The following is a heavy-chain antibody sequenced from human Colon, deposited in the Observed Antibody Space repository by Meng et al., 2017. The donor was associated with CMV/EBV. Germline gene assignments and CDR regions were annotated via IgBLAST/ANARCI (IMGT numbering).Heavy chain of an antibody. CDR2: MNPNSGNT. CDR1: GYTFTSYD. Sequence: ASVKVSCKASGYTFTSYDINWVRQATGQGLEWMGWMNPNSGNTGYAQKFQGRVTMTRNTSISTAYMELRSLRSGDTAVYYCARDLSKYCSSSSCSKGADYWGQGTLVTVSS. D-gene: IGHD2-15*01. V-gene: IGHV1-8*01. CDR3: ARDLSKYCSSSSCSKGADY. J-gene: IGHJ4*02.